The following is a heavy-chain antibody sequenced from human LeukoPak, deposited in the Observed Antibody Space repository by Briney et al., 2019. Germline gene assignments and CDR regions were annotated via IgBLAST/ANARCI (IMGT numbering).Heavy chain of an antibody. CDR1: GYTFTGYY. D-gene: IGHD2-15*01. J-gene: IGHJ4*02. CDR2: INPNSGGT. CDR3: ARGYCSGGSCYEIDY. V-gene: IGHV1-2*02. Sequence: ASAKVSCKASGYTFTGYYMHWVRQAPGQGLEWMGWINPNSGGTNYAQKFQGRVTMTRDTSISTAYMELSRLRSDDTAVYYCARGYCSGGSCYEIDYWGQGTLVTVSS.